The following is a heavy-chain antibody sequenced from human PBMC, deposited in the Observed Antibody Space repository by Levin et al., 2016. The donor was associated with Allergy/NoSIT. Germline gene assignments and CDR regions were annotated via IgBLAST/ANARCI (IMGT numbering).Heavy chain of an antibody. V-gene: IGHV3-30-3*01. Sequence: WIRQPPGKGLEWVAVISYDGSNKYYADSVKGRFTISRDNSKNTLYLQMNSLRAEDTAVYYCARDRGFTYYYDSSGYQPPDYWGQGTLVTVSS. CDR2: ISYDGSNK. CDR3: ARDRGFTYYYDSSGYQPPDY. J-gene: IGHJ4*02. D-gene: IGHD3-22*01.